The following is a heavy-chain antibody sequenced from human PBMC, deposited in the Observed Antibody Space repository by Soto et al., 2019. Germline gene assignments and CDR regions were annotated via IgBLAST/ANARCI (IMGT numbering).Heavy chain of an antibody. CDR2: ISWNSGSI. CDR3: AKDAYDFWSGYSHGMDV. CDR1: GFTFDDYA. V-gene: IGHV3-9*01. D-gene: IGHD3-3*01. Sequence: EVQLVESGGGLVQPGRSLRLSCAASGFTFDDYAMHWVRQAPGKGLEWVSGISWNSGSIGYADSVKGRFTIPRDNAKNSLYLQMNSLRAEDTALYYCAKDAYDFWSGYSHGMDVWGQGTTVTVSS. J-gene: IGHJ6*02.